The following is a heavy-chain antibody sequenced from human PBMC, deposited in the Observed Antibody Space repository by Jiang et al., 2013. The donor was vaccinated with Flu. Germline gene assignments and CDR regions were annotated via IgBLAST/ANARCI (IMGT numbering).Heavy chain of an antibody. CDR2: VDPEDGET. CDR1: YTFTDYY. Sequence: YTFTDYYMHWVQQAPGKGLEWMGLVDPEDGETIYAEKFQGRVTITADTSTDTAYMELSSLRSEDTAVYYCATVGASARFGESTNFDYVGPGNPGHRLL. CDR3: ATVGASARFGESTNFDY. D-gene: IGHD3-10*01. V-gene: IGHV1-69-2*01. J-gene: IGHJ4*02.